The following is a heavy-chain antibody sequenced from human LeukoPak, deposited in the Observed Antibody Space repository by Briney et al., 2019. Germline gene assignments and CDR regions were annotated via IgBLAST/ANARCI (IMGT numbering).Heavy chain of an antibody. J-gene: IGHJ4*02. CDR1: GSTFSSYS. CDR2: ISSSSSYI. CDR3: VKGAGYYYDSRFDY. V-gene: IGHV3-21*04. Sequence: GGSLRLSCAASGSTFSSYSMNWVRQAPGKGLEWVSSISSSSSYIYYADSVKGRFTISRDNAKNCLYLQMNSLRAEDTALYYCVKGAGYYYDSRFDYWGQGTLVTVSS. D-gene: IGHD3-22*01.